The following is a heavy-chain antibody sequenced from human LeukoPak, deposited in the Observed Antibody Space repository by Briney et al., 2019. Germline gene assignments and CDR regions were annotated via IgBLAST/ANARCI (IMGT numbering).Heavy chain of an antibody. Sequence: GGSLRLSCVASEFTVNNYAVSWVRQAQGKGLEWVSTISGRGDTTYYADSVKGRFTISRDNSKNSLYLQMNSLRAEDTALYYCAKDKYGDYLYYFDYWGQGTLVTVSS. CDR1: EFTVNNYA. CDR2: ISGRGDTT. D-gene: IGHD4-17*01. CDR3: AKDKYGDYLYYFDY. J-gene: IGHJ4*02. V-gene: IGHV3-43*02.